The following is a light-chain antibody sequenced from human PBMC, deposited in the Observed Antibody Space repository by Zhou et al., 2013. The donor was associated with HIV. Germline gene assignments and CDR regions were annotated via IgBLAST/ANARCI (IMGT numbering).Light chain of an antibody. Sequence: EVVMTQSPATLSVSPGERATLSCRASQNIVSNLAWYQHKPGQAPRLLIYGASTRATGIPARFSGSGSGTEFTLTISSLQSEDFAVYYCQQYNNWLYTFGQGTKLEIK. J-gene: IGKJ2*01. CDR1: QNIVSN. CDR3: QQYNNWLYT. CDR2: GAS. V-gene: IGKV3-15*01.